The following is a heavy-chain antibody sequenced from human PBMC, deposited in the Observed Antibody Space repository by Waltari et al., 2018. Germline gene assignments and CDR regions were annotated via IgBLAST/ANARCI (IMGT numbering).Heavy chain of an antibody. D-gene: IGHD3-10*01. CDR3: GRITMVRGYYYYYMDV. Sequence: QVQLQESGPGLVKPSQTLSLTCTVSGGSISRGGYYWSWIRQHPGKGLEWIGYIYYSGSTHYNPSLKSRVTISVDTSKNQFSLKLSSVTAADTAVYYCGRITMVRGYYYYYMDVWGKGTTVTVSS. CDR2: IYYSGST. CDR1: GGSISRGGYY. V-gene: IGHV4-31*03. J-gene: IGHJ6*03.